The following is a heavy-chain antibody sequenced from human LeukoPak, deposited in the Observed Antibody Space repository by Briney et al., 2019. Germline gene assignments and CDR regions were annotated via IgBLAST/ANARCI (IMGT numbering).Heavy chain of an antibody. D-gene: IGHD3-10*01. V-gene: IGHV1-24*01. CDR2: FDPEDGET. CDR3: ATAGEEWFGPDY. CDR1: GYTLTELS. Sequence: ASVKVSCKVSGYTLTELSMHWVRQAPGKGLEWMGGFDPEDGETIYAQKFQGRVTMTEDTSTDTAYMELSSLRSEDTAVYYCATAGEEWFGPDYWGQGTLVTVSS. J-gene: IGHJ4*02.